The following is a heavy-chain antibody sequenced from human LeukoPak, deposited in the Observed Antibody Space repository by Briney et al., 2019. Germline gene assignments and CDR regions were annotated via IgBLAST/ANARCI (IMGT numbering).Heavy chain of an antibody. J-gene: IGHJ4*02. CDR3: ASSYYYDGTRYFDY. V-gene: IGHV4-59*08. Sequence: SETLSLTCTVSGGSITSYYWTWIRQPPGKGLEWTGYIYYTGSTKSNPSLKSRVTISLDMSKNQFSLKLSSVTAADTAIYYCASSYYYDGTRYFDYWGLGTLVTVSS. D-gene: IGHD3-22*01. CDR1: GGSITSYY. CDR2: IYYTGST.